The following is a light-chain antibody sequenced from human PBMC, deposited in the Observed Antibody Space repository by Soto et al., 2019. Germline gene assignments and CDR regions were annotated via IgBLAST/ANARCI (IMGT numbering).Light chain of an antibody. CDR1: QSISSW. CDR2: DAS. CDR3: QQYDKLPLT. J-gene: IGKJ4*01. V-gene: IGKV1-33*01. Sequence: IQMTQSPSTLSASVGDRVTITCRASQSISSWLAWYQQKPGKAPKLLIHDASNLETGVPSRFSGSGSGTDFSLTISSPQPEDIATYYCQQYDKLPLTSGGGTKVDIK.